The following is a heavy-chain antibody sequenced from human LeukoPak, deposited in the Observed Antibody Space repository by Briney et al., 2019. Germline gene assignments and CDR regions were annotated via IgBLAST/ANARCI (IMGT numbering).Heavy chain of an antibody. J-gene: IGHJ3*02. V-gene: IGHV3-20*04. CDR2: INWNGGST. Sequence: PGGSLRLSCAASGFTFDDHGVSWVRQAPGKGLEWVSGINWNGGSTGYADSVKGRFTISRDNAKNSLYLQMNSLRAEDTAVYYCARDDGGDFNDAFDIWGQGTMVAVSS. D-gene: IGHD2-21*02. CDR3: ARDDGGDFNDAFDI. CDR1: GFTFDDHG.